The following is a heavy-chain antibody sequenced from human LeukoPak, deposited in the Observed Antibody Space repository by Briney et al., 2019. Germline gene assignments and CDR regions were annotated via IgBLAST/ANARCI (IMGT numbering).Heavy chain of an antibody. Sequence: TGGSLRLSCVASGFTLSSYAMSWVRQAPGKGLEWVSTISGSGGSTYYADSVKGRFTISRDNSKNTLYLQMNSLRAEDAALYYCANNHGGGSNSPLNWFDPWGQGTLVTVSS. V-gene: IGHV3-23*01. J-gene: IGHJ5*02. CDR3: ANNHGGGSNSPLNWFDP. CDR1: GFTLSSYA. CDR2: ISGSGGST. D-gene: IGHD1-26*01.